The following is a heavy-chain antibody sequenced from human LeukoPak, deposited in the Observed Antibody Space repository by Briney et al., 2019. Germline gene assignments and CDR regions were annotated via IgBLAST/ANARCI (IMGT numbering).Heavy chain of an antibody. J-gene: IGHJ6*02. CDR2: ISSSGTTI. Sequence: GGSLRLSCAASGFTSSDYYMSWIRQAPGKGLEWVSYISSSGTTIYYADSVKGRFTISRDNAKNSLYLQMNSLRAEDTAVYYCARGRSSSPIYYYGMDVWGQGTTVTVSS. D-gene: IGHD6-13*01. CDR1: GFTSSDYY. CDR3: ARGRSSSPIYYYGMDV. V-gene: IGHV3-11*01.